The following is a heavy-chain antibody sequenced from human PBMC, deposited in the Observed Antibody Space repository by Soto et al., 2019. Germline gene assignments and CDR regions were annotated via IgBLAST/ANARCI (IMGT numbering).Heavy chain of an antibody. J-gene: IGHJ6*02. CDR1: GFTFSSYA. Sequence: GGSLRLSCAASGFTFSSYAMSWVRQAPGKGLEWVSAISGSGGSTYYADSVKGRFTISRDNSKHTLYLQMNSLRAEDTAVYYCACRVGYCSSTSCYHYYYYGMDVWGQGTTVTVSS. D-gene: IGHD2-2*01. V-gene: IGHV3-23*01. CDR2: ISGSGGST. CDR3: ACRVGYCSSTSCYHYYYYGMDV.